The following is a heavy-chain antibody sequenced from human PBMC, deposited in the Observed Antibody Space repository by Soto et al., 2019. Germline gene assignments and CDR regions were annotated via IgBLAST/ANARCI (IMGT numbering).Heavy chain of an antibody. J-gene: IGHJ4*02. D-gene: IGHD2-2*01. V-gene: IGHV4-59*12. CDR1: GGSISSYY. Sequence: SETLSLTCTVSGGSISSYYWSWIRQPPGKGLEWIGYIYYSGSTNYNPSLKSRVTISVDTSKNQFSLKLNSVTAADTALYYCARKGYCRTASCYGANLDYWGQGILVTVSS. CDR3: ARKGYCRTASCYGANLDY. CDR2: IYYSGST.